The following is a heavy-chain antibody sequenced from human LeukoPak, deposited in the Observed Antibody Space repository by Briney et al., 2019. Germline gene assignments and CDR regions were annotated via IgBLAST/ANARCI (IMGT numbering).Heavy chain of an antibody. J-gene: IGHJ4*02. D-gene: IGHD5-18*01. CDR1: GFTFSSYA. V-gene: IGHV3-23*01. CDR2: ISGSGGST. CDR3: AKDLRGYSYYGYFDY. Sequence: GGSLRLSCAASGFTFSSYAMSWVRQAPGKGLEWVSAISGSGGSTYYADSVRGRFTISRDNSKNTLYLQMNSLRAEDTAVYYCAKDLRGYSYYGYFDYWGQGTLVTVSS.